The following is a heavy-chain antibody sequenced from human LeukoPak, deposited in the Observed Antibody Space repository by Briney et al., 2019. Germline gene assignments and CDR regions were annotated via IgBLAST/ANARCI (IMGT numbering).Heavy chain of an antibody. Sequence: SETLSLTCAVYGGSFSGYYWSWIRQPPGKGLEWIGEINHSGSTNYNPSLKSRVTISVDTSKNQFSLKLSSVTAADTAVYYCARLQSYYDSSGYSHDADYWGQGTLVTVSS. D-gene: IGHD3-22*01. CDR2: INHSGST. J-gene: IGHJ4*02. V-gene: IGHV4-34*01. CDR3: ARLQSYYDSSGYSHDADY. CDR1: GGSFSGYY.